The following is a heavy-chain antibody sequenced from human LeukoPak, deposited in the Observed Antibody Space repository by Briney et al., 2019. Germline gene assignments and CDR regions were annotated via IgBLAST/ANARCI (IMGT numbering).Heavy chain of an antibody. D-gene: IGHD5-18*01. CDR1: GFTFSSYS. Sequence: TGGSLRLSCAASGFTFSSYSMNGVRQAPGKGLEWVSYISSSSSTIYYADSVKGRFTISRDNAKNSLYLQMNSLRDEDTAVYYCARGVLGYSYGFDYWGQGTLVTVSS. CDR2: ISSSSSTI. V-gene: IGHV3-48*02. CDR3: ARGVLGYSYGFDY. J-gene: IGHJ4*02.